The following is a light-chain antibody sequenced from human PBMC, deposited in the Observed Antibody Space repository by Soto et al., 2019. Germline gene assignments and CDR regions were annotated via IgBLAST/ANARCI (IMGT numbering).Light chain of an antibody. Sequence: EIVLTQSPATLSLSPGERATLSCRASQTVPSNYLAWYQQKSGQTPKLLIYGASSRATGIPDRFSGSGSGTDFTLTIRRLEPEDFAVYYCQQYGSSVWTFGQGTKVDIK. J-gene: IGKJ1*01. CDR3: QQYGSSVWT. V-gene: IGKV3-20*01. CDR2: GAS. CDR1: QTVPSNY.